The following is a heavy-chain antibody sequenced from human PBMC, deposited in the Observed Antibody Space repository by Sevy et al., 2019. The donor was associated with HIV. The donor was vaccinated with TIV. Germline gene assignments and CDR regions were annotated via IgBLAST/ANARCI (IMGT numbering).Heavy chain of an antibody. CDR1: GGSFSSYA. Sequence: ASVNVSCKASGGSFSSYAISWVRQAAGQGLEWMGGIIPIFGKANCAQKLQGRVTITADEYTSRADMELSSLRSEDTAVYYCGRGARGYSGYDAYYFDYWGQGTLVTVSS. CDR2: IIPIFGKA. D-gene: IGHD5-12*01. V-gene: IGHV1-69*13. CDR3: GRGARGYSGYDAYYFDY. J-gene: IGHJ4*02.